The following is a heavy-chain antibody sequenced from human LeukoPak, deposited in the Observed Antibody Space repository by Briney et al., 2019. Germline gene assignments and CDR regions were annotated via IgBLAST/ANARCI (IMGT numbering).Heavy chain of an antibody. CDR3: ARASRELDY. CDR2: IYHSGST. CDR1: GYSISSGYY. J-gene: IGHJ4*02. Sequence: SETLSLTCGVSGYSISSGYYWGWIRQPPGKGLEWIGSIYHSGSTYYNPSLKSRVTISVDTSKNQFSLKLSSVTAADTAVYYCARASRELDYWGQGTLVTVSS. D-gene: IGHD3-10*01. V-gene: IGHV4-38-2*01.